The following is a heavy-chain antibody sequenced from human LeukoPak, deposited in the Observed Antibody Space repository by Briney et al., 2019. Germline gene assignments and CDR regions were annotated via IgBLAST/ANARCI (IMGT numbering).Heavy chain of an antibody. CDR1: GYTFTGYY. CDR2: INPNSGDT. J-gene: IGHJ5*02. CDR3: ASQSTFGVGLLRYFDLQNWFDP. Sequence: ASVKVSCKASGYTFTGYYMHWVRQAPGQGLEWMGWINPNSGDTNYAQRFQGRVTMTRDTSISTAYMELSSLRSEDTAVYYCASQSTFGVGLLRYFDLQNWFDPWGQGTLVTVSS. V-gene: IGHV1-2*02. D-gene: IGHD3-9*01.